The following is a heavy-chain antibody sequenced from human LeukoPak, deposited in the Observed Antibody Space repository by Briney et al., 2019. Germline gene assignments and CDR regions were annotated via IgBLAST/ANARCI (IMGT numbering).Heavy chain of an antibody. CDR3: ARDTAMVGDAFDI. V-gene: IGHV3-7*01. CDR2: IQPDGSGA. Sequence: QTGGSLRLSCVPSGFTSRGYWMSWFRQAPGKGLEWVGNIQPDGSGAFYVDAMRGRFTISRDNAQNSLYLQINSLRAEDTAVYYCARDTAMVGDAFDIWGQGTMVTVSS. CDR1: GFTSRGYW. D-gene: IGHD5-18*01. J-gene: IGHJ3*02.